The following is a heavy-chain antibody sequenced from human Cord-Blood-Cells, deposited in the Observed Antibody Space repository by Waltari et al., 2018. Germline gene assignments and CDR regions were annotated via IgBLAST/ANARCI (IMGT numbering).Heavy chain of an antibody. J-gene: IGHJ2*01. CDR1: GGSFSGYY. CDR3: ARGWGGHWYFDL. Sequence: QVQLQQWGAGLLKPSETLSLTCAVYGGSFSGYYWSWIRQPPGTGLELIGEINHSGSTNYNPSLESRVAISVDASKNQFSLKLSSVTAADTAVYYCARGWGGHWYFDLWGRGTLVTVSS. V-gene: IGHV4-34*01. D-gene: IGHD7-27*01. CDR2: INHSGST.